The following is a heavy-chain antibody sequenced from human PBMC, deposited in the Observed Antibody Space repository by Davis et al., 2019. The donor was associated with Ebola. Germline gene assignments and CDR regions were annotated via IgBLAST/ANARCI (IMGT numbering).Heavy chain of an antibody. J-gene: IGHJ4*02. Sequence: ASVKVSCKASGYTFTSYAMHWVRQAPGQGLEWMGGFDPEDGKTRYAQKFQGRVTMTEDTSTYTAYMVLTGLRYEDTAVYYCATGLAFWGQGTLVTVSS. D-gene: IGHD3/OR15-3a*01. CDR3: ATGLAF. CDR1: GYTFTSYA. V-gene: IGHV1-24*01. CDR2: FDPEDGKT.